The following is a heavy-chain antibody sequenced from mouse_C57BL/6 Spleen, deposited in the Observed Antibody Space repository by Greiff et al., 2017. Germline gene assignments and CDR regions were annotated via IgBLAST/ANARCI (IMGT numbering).Heavy chain of an antibody. CDR1: GFTFSDYG. CDR3: ASRYYGSSYDWYFDV. CDR2: ISSGSSTI. D-gene: IGHD1-1*01. J-gene: IGHJ1*03. V-gene: IGHV5-17*01. Sequence: EVKLMESGGGLVKPGGSLKLSCAASGFTFSDYGMYWVRQAPEKGLEWVAYISSGSSTIYYADTVKGRFTISRDNAKNTLFLQMTSLRSEDTAMYYCASRYYGSSYDWYFDVWGTGTTVTVSS.